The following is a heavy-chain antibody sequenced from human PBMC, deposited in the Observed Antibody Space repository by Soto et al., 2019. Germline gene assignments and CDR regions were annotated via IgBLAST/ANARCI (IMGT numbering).Heavy chain of an antibody. CDR2: IYHSGTT. CDR1: GGSISSSDYY. CDR3: ARDDYYGSGSDFTPRGMDV. J-gene: IGHJ6*02. V-gene: IGHV4-61*05. D-gene: IGHD3-10*01. Sequence: PSETLSLTCTVSGGSISSSDYYWSWIRQPPGKGLEWIGYIYHSGTTNYNPSLKSRVTISVDKSKNQFSLKLSSVTAADTAVYYCARDDYYGSGSDFTPRGMDVWGQGTTVTVSS.